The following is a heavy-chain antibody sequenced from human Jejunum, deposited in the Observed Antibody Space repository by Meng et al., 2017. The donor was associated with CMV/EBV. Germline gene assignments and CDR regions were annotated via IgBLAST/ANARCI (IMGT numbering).Heavy chain of an antibody. D-gene: IGHD3-3*01. J-gene: IGHJ4*02. CDR3: ATHLNNFGVVAAIDY. CDR2: TYTGGRT. Sequence: GVSVSTKCMSWVRQAPGKGLEWVSVTYTGGRTNYGGSVQGRFTVSRDTSNNTLYLQMNSLRAEDTAIYYCATHLNNFGVVAAIDYWGQGTLVTVSS. CDR1: GVSVSTKC. V-gene: IGHV3-53*01.